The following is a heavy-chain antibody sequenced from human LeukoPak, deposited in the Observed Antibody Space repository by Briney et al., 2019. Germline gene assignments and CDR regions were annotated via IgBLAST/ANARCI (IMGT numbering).Heavy chain of an antibody. CDR1: GYTFRNYG. Sequence: ASVKVSCKTSGYTFRNYGITWVRQIPGQGLEWMGWISAYNGNTKYTQKFQGRVTMTTDTSTSTAYMELRSLRSDDTAVYYCARDANSWGSWGDFEDYWGQGTLVTVSS. CDR2: ISAYNGNT. CDR3: ARDANSWGSWGDFEDY. V-gene: IGHV1-18*01. D-gene: IGHD2/OR15-2a*01. J-gene: IGHJ4*02.